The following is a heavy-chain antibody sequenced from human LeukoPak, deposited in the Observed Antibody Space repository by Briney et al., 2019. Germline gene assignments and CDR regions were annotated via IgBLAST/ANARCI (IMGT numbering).Heavy chain of an antibody. CDR3: VRNGGSARGDH. Sequence: GGSLRLSCAASGFTYISYWMDWVRQAPGKGLVWVSRVKSDGSSTIYADSVKGRFTISRDNAKNMLYMQMNSLRAEDTAVYYCVRNGGSARGDHWGQGTLVTVAS. CDR2: VKSDGSST. J-gene: IGHJ4*02. D-gene: IGHD2-15*01. CDR1: GFTYISYW. V-gene: IGHV3-74*01.